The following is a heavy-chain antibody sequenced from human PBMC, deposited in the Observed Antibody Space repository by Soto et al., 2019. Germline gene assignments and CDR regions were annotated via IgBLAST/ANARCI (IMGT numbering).Heavy chain of an antibody. D-gene: IGHD6-13*01. V-gene: IGHV4-34*01. Sequence: SQTLSLTCAVYGGSFSGYYWSWIRQPPGKGLEWIGEINHSGSTNYNPSLKSRVTISVDTSKNQFSLKLSSVTAADTAVYYCARDLNPRRKQQLVRDYWGQGTLVTVSS. CDR2: INHSGST. CDR1: GGSFSGYY. CDR3: ARDLNPRRKQQLVRDY. J-gene: IGHJ4*02.